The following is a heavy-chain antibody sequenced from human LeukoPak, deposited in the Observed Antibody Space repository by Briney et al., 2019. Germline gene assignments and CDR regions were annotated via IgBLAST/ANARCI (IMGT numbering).Heavy chain of an antibody. J-gene: IGHJ4*02. CDR3: ARRPNYDILTGYTYYFDY. V-gene: IGHV1-8*01. Sequence: ASVKVSCKASGYTFTNYDINWVRQATGQGLEWMGWMNPNTANTGYAQKFQGRVTMTRDTSISTAYMELSRLRSDDTAVYYCARRPNYDILTGYTYYFDYWGQGTLVTVSS. CDR2: MNPNTANT. D-gene: IGHD3-9*01. CDR1: GYTFTNYD.